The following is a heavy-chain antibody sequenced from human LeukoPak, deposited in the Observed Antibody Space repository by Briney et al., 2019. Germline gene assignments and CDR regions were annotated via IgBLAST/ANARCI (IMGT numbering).Heavy chain of an antibody. D-gene: IGHD3-22*01. CDR3: ARSDSSGYRGGYNWFDP. J-gene: IGHJ5*02. CDR2: IIPIFGTA. V-gene: IGHV1-69*13. Sequence: ASVKVSCKASGGTFSSHAISWVRQAPGQGLEWMGGIIPIFGTANYAQKFQGRVTITADESTSTAYMELSSLRSEDTAVYYCARSDSSGYRGGYNWFDPWGQGTLVTVSS. CDR1: GGTFSSHA.